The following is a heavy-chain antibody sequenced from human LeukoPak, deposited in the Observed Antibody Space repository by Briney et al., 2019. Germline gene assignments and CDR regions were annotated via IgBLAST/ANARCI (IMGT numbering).Heavy chain of an antibody. CDR3: VVRCSSTSCYTPVLDY. CDR1: GFTFRSHW. CDR2: ISYDGSNK. D-gene: IGHD2-2*02. V-gene: IGHV3-30*03. J-gene: IGHJ4*02. Sequence: PGGSLRLSCEGSGFTFRSHWMSWVRQAPGKGLEWVAVISYDGSNKYYADSVKGRFTISRDNSKNTLYLQMNSLRAEDTAVYYCVVRCSSTSCYTPVLDYWGQGTLVTVSS.